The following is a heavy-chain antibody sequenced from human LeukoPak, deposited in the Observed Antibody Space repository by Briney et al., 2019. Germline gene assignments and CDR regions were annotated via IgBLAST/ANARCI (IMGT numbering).Heavy chain of an antibody. CDR1: GGSISSYY. D-gene: IGHD2-15*01. Sequence: NPSETLSLTCTVSGGSISSYYWSWIRQPAGKGLEWIGRIYTSGSTNYNPSLKSRVTMSVDTSKNQFSLKLSSVTAADTAVYYCAATYPYCSGGSCYDVGFDYWGQGTLVTVSS. V-gene: IGHV4-4*07. CDR2: IYTSGST. J-gene: IGHJ4*02. CDR3: AATYPYCSGGSCYDVGFDY.